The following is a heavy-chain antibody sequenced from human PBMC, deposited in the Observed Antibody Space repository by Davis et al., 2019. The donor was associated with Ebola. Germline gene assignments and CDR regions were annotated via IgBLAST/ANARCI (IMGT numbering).Heavy chain of an antibody. CDR2: ISAHNGDT. CDR3: ARVPKRNGMDV. D-gene: IGHD1-1*01. J-gene: IGHJ6*02. CDR1: RYTFTNFG. V-gene: IGHV1-18*01. Sequence: ASVKVSCKASRYTFTNFGISWVRQAPGQGLEWMGWISAHNGDTKYAQKFQGRVTMTTDTSTSTAYVELRSLRPDDTAVYYCARVPKRNGMDVWGQGTTVTVSS.